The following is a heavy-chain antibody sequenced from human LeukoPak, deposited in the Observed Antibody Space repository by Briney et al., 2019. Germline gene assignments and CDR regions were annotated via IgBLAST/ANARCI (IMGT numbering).Heavy chain of an antibody. V-gene: IGHV4-59*01. Sequence: SETLSRTCTVSGGSISSYYWSWIRQPPGKGLEWIGYIYYSGSTNYNPSLKSRVTISVDTSKNQFSLKLSSVTAADTAVYYCARDGPRRYYFDYWGQGTLVTVSS. CDR3: ARDGPRRYYFDY. CDR2: IYYSGST. J-gene: IGHJ4*02. D-gene: IGHD3-16*01. CDR1: GGSISSYY.